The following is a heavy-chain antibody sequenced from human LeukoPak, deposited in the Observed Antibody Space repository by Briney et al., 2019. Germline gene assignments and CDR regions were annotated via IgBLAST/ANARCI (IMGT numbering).Heavy chain of an antibody. CDR3: AKSDYYASGLDY. Sequence: SETLSLTCTVSGGSISSGGYYWSWIRQPPGKGLEWIGYIYHSGSTNYNPSLKSRVTISVDTSKKQFSLKLSSVTAADTAVYYCAKSDYYASGLDYWGQGTLVTVSS. CDR1: GGSISSGGYY. CDR2: IYHSGST. V-gene: IGHV4-61*08. D-gene: IGHD3-10*01. J-gene: IGHJ4*02.